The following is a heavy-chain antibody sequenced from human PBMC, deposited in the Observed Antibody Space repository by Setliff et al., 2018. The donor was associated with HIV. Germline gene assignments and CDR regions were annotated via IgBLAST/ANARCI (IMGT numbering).Heavy chain of an antibody. CDR1: GGSISSSSYY. D-gene: IGHD3-3*01. V-gene: IGHV4-39*01. Sequence: SETLSLTCTVSGGSISSSSYYWGWVRQPPGKGLEWIGSVYYSGTTYYNPSLTSRVTISVDTSKNQFSLKLTSVTAADTALYYCARSKTFYDFWGGYYTHGAFKIWGLGTMVTVSS. CDR3: ARSKTFYDFWGGYYTHGAFKI. CDR2: VYYSGTT. J-gene: IGHJ3*02.